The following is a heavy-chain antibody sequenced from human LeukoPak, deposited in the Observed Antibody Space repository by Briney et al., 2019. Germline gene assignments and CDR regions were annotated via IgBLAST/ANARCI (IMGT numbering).Heavy chain of an antibody. CDR1: GFTSSNSA. J-gene: IGHJ4*02. CDR2: ISNSGGST. V-gene: IGHV3-23*01. D-gene: IGHD5-18*01. Sequence: GGSLRLSCAASGFTSSNSAMTWVRQVPGKGLEWVSTISNSGGSTYYADSVKGRFTISRDNSKNTLYLQMNSLRAEDTAVYYCARLDVDTAMVTYFDYWGQGTLVTVSS. CDR3: ARLDVDTAMVTYFDY.